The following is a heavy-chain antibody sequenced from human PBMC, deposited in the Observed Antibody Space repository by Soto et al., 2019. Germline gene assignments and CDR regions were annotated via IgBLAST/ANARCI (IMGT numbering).Heavy chain of an antibody. CDR2: IYWDDDK. CDR1: GFSLSTSGVG. D-gene: IGHD3-22*01. Sequence: QITLKESGPTLVKPTQTLTLTCTFSGFSLSTSGVGVGWIRQPPGKALEWLALIYWDDDKRYSPSLKSRLTIPKDTXXNXVXXTMTNMYPVDTATYYCAHEALHYCDTSGYGEMFDYWGQGTLVTVSS. CDR3: AHEALHYCDTSGYGEMFDY. J-gene: IGHJ4*02. V-gene: IGHV2-5*02.